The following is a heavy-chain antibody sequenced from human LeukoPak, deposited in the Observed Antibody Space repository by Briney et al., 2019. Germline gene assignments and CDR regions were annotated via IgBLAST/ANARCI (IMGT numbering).Heavy chain of an antibody. D-gene: IGHD4-17*01. V-gene: IGHV1-2*02. CDR2: INPNSGGT. Sequence: GASVTVSFKASGYTFTGYYMHWVRQAPGQGLEWMGWINPNSGGTNYAQKIQGRVTMTRDTSISTAYMELSRLRSDDTAVYYCARDLYGDGVDYWGQGTLVTVSS. J-gene: IGHJ4*02. CDR3: ARDLYGDGVDY. CDR1: GYTFTGYY.